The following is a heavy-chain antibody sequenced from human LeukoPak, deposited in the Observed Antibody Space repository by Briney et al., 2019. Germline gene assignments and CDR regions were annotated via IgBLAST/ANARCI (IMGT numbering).Heavy chain of an antibody. CDR3: ARGRSTVIWYFDL. J-gene: IGHJ2*01. CDR1: GGSFSGYY. D-gene: IGHD4-17*01. V-gene: IGHV4-34*01. CDR2: INHSGST. Sequence: PSETLSLTCAVYGGSFSGYYWSWIRQPPGKGLEWIGEINHSGSTNYNPSLKSRVTISVDTSKNQFSLKLGSVTAADTAVYYCARGRSTVIWYFDLWGRGTLVTVSS.